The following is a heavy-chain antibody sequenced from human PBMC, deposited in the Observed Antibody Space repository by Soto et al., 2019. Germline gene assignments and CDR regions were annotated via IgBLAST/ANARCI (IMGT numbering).Heavy chain of an antibody. CDR2: IYYSGST. D-gene: IGHD3-9*01. J-gene: IGHJ5*02. V-gene: IGHV4-31*03. Sequence: SETLSLTCTVSGGSISSGGYYWSWIRQHPGKGLEWIGYIYYSGSTYYNPSLKSRVTISVDTSKNQFFLKLSSVTAADTAVYYCARQYYDILTGYRVRLDWFDPWGQGTLVTVSS. CDR3: ARQYYDILTGYRVRLDWFDP. CDR1: GGSISSGGYY.